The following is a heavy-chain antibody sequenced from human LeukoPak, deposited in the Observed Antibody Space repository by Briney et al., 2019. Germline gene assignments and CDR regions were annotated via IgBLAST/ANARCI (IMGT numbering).Heavy chain of an antibody. J-gene: IGHJ6*03. D-gene: IGHD1-7*01. Sequence: SETLSLTCTVSGGSISSSSYYWSWIRQPAGKGLEWIGRIYTSGSANYNPSLKSRVTISVDTSKNQFSLKLSSVTAADTAVYYCARSVGQLELGYYYYMDVWGKGTTVTVSS. V-gene: IGHV4-61*02. CDR3: ARSVGQLELGYYYYMDV. CDR1: GGSISSSSYY. CDR2: IYTSGSA.